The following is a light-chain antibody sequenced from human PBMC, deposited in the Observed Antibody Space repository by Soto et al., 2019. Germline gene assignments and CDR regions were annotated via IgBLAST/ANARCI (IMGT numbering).Light chain of an antibody. CDR3: QQYNNWPIT. CDR2: DTF. J-gene: IGKJ5*01. Sequence: EIVLTQSPATLSLSPGERATLSCRASQSVSSFLAWYQQKPGQAPRLLIYDTFNRATGIPARFSGSGSGTEFTLTISSLQSEDFAVYYCQQYNNWPITFGQGTRLEIK. V-gene: IGKV3-11*01. CDR1: QSVSSF.